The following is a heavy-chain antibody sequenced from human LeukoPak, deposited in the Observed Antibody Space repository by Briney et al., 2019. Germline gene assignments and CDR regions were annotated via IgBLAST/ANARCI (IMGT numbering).Heavy chain of an antibody. Sequence: GASVKVSCKASGYTFTSYYMHWVRQAPGQGLEWMGIINPSGGSTSYAQKFQGRVTMTRDSSTSTVYMELSSLRSEDTAVYYCARDRNVGTILFLEWLFPLLYWGQGTLVTVSS. D-gene: IGHD3-3*01. V-gene: IGHV1-46*03. CDR2: INPSGGST. CDR1: GYTFTSYY. CDR3: ARDRNVGTILFLEWLFPLLY. J-gene: IGHJ4*02.